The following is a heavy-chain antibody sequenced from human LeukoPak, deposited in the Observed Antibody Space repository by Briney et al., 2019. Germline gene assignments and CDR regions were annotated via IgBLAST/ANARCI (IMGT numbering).Heavy chain of an antibody. Sequence: ASVKVSCKASGYTFTSYDINWVRQATGQGLEWMGWMNPISGNTGHAQKFQGRVTMTRDTSISTAYMELSSLRSADTAVYYCARGPPIRGYRYVYDTGYYYSYSMDVWGKGTTVTISS. V-gene: IGHV1-8*01. D-gene: IGHD5-18*01. CDR1: GYTFTSYD. J-gene: IGHJ6*03. CDR3: ARGPPIRGYRYVYDTGYYYSYSMDV. CDR2: MNPISGNT.